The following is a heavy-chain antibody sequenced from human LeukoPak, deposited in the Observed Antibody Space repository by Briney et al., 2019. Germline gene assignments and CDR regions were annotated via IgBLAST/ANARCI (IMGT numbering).Heavy chain of an antibody. CDR1: GFTFSSYA. CDR3: TILTTSGWYQYFDY. Sequence: GGSLRLSCAASGFTFSSYAMSWVRQAPGKGLEWVSAISGSGGSTYYADSVKGRFTISRDNSKNTLYLQMNSLRAEDTAVYYCTILTTSGWYQYFDYWGQGTLVTVSS. D-gene: IGHD6-19*01. CDR2: ISGSGGST. V-gene: IGHV3-23*01. J-gene: IGHJ4*02.